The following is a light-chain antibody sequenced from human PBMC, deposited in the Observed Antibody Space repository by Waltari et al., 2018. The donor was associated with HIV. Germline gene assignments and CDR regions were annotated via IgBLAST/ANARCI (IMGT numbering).Light chain of an antibody. CDR1: SSDVGGYTY. Sequence: QSALTQPASVSGSPGQSITISCTGTSSDVGGYTYVSLYQQHPGKAPKLMIYEVSNRPSGVSNRFSGSKSGNTASLTISGLQAEDEADYYCSSYTSSSTPVVFGGGTKLTVL. J-gene: IGLJ2*01. CDR2: EVS. CDR3: SSYTSSSTPVV. V-gene: IGLV2-14*01.